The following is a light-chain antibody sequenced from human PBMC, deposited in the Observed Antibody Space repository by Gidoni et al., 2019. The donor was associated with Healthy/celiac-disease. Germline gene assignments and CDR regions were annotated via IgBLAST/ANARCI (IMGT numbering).Light chain of an antibody. CDR2: LGS. CDR3: MQALQTPPT. J-gene: IGKJ1*01. V-gene: IGKV2-28*01. CDR1: QSLLHSNGYNY. Sequence: IVMPQSPLSLPVTPGAPASIPCRSSQSLLHSNGYNYLDLYLQKPGQSPQLLIYLGSNRASGVPDRFSGSRSGTDFTLKISRVEAEDVGVYYCMQALQTPPTFXXXTKVEIK.